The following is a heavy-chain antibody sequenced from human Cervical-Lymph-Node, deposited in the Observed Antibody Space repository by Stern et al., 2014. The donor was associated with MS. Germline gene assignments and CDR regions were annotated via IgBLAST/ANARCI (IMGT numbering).Heavy chain of an antibody. D-gene: IGHD6-19*01. V-gene: IGHV7-4-1*01. J-gene: IGHJ5*02. CDR3: ASPNDSSGLFDQ. CDR2: IGTNTGDP. Sequence: VQLVESGSALKKPGASVKVSCKASGYPFHNYAMNWVRQAPGQGLGRMGWIGTNTGDPDYAQGFTGCFVFSMDTSVSTAYLQISSLKAEDTAVYYCASPNDSSGLFDQWGQGTLVTVSS. CDR1: GYPFHNYA.